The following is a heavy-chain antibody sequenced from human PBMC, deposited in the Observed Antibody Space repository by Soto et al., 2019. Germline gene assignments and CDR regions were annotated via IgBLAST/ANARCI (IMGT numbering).Heavy chain of an antibody. D-gene: IGHD2-2*02. CDR3: ARDGGRGEGYNAVDS. CDR2: IYYSGST. CDR1: GGSINSGNYY. V-gene: IGHV4-31*03. J-gene: IGHJ4*02. Sequence: QVHLQESGPGLVKPSQTLSLTCTVSGGSINSGNYYWSWIRQHPGKGLEWIGYIYYSGSTYYNPSRKSRLTISVDTSKNQFSLRLNSVTAADTAVYYCARDGGRGEGYNAVDSWGQGTLVTVSS.